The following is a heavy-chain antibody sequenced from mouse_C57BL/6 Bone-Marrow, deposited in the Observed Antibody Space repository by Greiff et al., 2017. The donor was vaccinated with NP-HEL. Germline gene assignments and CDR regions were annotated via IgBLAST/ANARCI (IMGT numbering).Heavy chain of an antibody. CDR2: IDPNSGGT. D-gene: IGHD2-5*01. Sequence: QVQLKQPGAELVKPGASVKLSCKASGYTFTSYWMHWVKQRPGRGLEWLGRIDPNSGGTKYNEKFTSKATLTVDKPSSTADMQLSSLTSEDSAVYYCARPYSNYVREYYFDYWGQGTTLTVSS. CDR1: GYTFTSYW. J-gene: IGHJ2*01. CDR3: ARPYSNYVREYYFDY. V-gene: IGHV1-72*01.